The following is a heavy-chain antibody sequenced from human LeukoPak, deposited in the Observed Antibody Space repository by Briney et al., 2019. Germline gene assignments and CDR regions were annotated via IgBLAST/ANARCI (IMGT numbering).Heavy chain of an antibody. CDR3: ARAGVVTLFDY. CDR2: IYTSGST. J-gene: IGHJ4*02. D-gene: IGHD2-15*01. CDR1: GGSINNCY. V-gene: IGHV4-4*07. Sequence: SETLSLTCTVSGGSINNCYWSWIRQPAGKGLEWIGRIYTSGSTNYNPSLKSRVTMSVDTSKNQFSLKLSSVTAADTAVYYCARAGVVTLFDYWGQGTLVTVSS.